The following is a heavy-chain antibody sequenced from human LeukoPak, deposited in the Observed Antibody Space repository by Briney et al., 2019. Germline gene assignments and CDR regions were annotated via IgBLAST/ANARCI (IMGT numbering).Heavy chain of an antibody. CDR2: INPNSGGT. V-gene: IGHV1-2*06. CDR1: GYTFTSYY. Sequence: GASVKVSCKASGYTFTSYYTHWVRQAPGQGLEWMGRINPNSGGTNYAQKFQGRVTMTRDTSISTAYMELSRLRSDDTAVYYCAREVNGDYALDYWGQGTLVTVSS. D-gene: IGHD4-17*01. J-gene: IGHJ4*02. CDR3: AREVNGDYALDY.